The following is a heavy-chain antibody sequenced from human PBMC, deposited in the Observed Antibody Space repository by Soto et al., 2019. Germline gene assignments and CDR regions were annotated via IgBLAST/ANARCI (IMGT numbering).Heavy chain of an antibody. J-gene: IGHJ4*02. Sequence: EVQLVESGGGLVKPGRSLRLSCTASGFTFGDYAMSWFRQAPGKGLEWVGFIRSKAYGGTTEYAASVKGRFTISRDDSKSIAYLQMNSLKTEDTAVYYCTRQYYYDSSGYYFDYWGQGTLVTVSS. CDR1: GFTFGDYA. CDR3: TRQYYYDSSGYYFDY. D-gene: IGHD3-22*01. CDR2: IRSKAYGGTT. V-gene: IGHV3-49*05.